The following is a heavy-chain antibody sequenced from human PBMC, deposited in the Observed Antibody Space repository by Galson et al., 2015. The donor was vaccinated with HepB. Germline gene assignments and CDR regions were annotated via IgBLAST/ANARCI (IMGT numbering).Heavy chain of an antibody. D-gene: IGHD3-22*01. V-gene: IGHV3-7*01. CDR3: ARNYYDSSGYYGGMDY. Sequence: SLRLSCAASGFTFSSYWTSWVRQAPGKGLEWVANIKQDGSEKYYVDSVKGRFTISRDNAKNSLYLQMNSLRAEDTAVYYCARNYYDSSGYYGGMDYWGQGTLVTVSS. J-gene: IGHJ4*02. CDR2: IKQDGSEK. CDR1: GFTFSSYW.